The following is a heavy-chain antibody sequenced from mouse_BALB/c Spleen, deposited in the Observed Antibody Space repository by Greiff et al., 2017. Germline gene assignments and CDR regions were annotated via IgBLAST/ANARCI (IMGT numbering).Heavy chain of an antibody. J-gene: IGHJ2*01. CDR1: GYTFTSYW. D-gene: IGHD1-1*01. Sequence: VQLQQSGAELVRPGASVKLSCQASGYTFTSYWVNWVKQRPGQGLEWIGNIYPSDSYTNYNQKFKDKATLTVDKSSSTAYMQLSSPTSEDSAVYYCTRGVGGFDYWGQGTTLTVSS. CDR2: IYPSDSYT. V-gene: IGHV1-69*02. CDR3: TRGVGGFDY.